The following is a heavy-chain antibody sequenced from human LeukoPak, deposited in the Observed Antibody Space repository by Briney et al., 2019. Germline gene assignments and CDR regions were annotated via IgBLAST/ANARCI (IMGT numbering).Heavy chain of an antibody. J-gene: IGHJ3*02. CDR3: ARLHDVGATDDAFDI. V-gene: IGHV3-30*03. D-gene: IGHD1-26*01. Sequence: PGGSPRLSCAASGFTFSSYGMHWVRQAPGKGLEWVAVISYDGSNKYYADSVKGRFTISRDNSKNTLYLQMNSLRAEDTAVYYCARLHDVGATDDAFDIWGQGTMVTVSS. CDR2: ISYDGSNK. CDR1: GFTFSSYG.